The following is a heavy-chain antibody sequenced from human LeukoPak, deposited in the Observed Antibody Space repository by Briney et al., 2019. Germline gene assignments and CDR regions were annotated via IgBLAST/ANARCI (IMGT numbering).Heavy chain of an antibody. V-gene: IGHV4-34*01. CDR1: GGSFSGYY. CDR3: TRGRYNYGFFDY. D-gene: IGHD5-18*01. J-gene: IGHJ4*02. Sequence: SETLSLTCAVYGGSFSGYYWSWIRQPPGKGLEGLGEMNYSGSSNYNSSLKSRVTISVDTSKNQFSLKLTSVTATDVAEYYCTRGRYNYGFFDYWGQGTPVTVSS. CDR2: MNYSGSS.